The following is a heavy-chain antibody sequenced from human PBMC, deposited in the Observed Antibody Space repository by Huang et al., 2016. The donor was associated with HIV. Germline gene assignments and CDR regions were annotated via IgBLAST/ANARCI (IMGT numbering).Heavy chain of an antibody. CDR2: MGYGGKNK. Sequence: QLQLVESGGGVVQPGGSLRLSCVASGFDFRSHDMHWVRQAQGKGWEWITLMGYGGKNKHGDSGTGRFTSSRDNSKNTLYLQMNSLRPEDTAVYYCAKEEAGRFGAFDIWGQGTMVTVSS. V-gene: IGHV3-30*02. J-gene: IGHJ3*02. D-gene: IGHD3-10*01. CDR3: AKEEAGRFGAFDI. CDR1: GFDFRSHD.